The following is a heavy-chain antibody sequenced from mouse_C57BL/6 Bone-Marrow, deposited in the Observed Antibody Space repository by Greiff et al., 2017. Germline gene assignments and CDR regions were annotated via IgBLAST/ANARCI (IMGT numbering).Heavy chain of an antibody. D-gene: IGHD2-1*01. CDR1: GYTFPSYW. CDR2: INPSSGYT. J-gene: IGHJ2*01. V-gene: IGHV1-7*01. CDR3: ARNYYGNYPFDY. Sequence: QVQLQQSGAELAKPGASVKLSCKASGYTFPSYWMPWVNQRPGQGLDWIGYINPSSGYTKYNQKFKDKATLTAAKSSSTAYMQLSSLTYEDSAVYYCARNYYGNYPFDYWGQGTTLTVSS.